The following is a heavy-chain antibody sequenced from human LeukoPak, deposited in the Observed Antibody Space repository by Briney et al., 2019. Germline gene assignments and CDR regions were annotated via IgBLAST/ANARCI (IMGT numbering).Heavy chain of an antibody. V-gene: IGHV1-69*06. CDR3: ARGAGYSSGWSRFDP. D-gene: IGHD6-19*01. Sequence: SVKVSRKASGGTFSSYAISRVRQAPGQGLEWMGGIIPIFGTANYAQKFQGRVTITADKSTSTAYMELSSLRSEDTAVYYCARGAGYSSGWSRFDPWGQGTLVTVSS. CDR1: GGTFSSYA. CDR2: IIPIFGTA. J-gene: IGHJ5*02.